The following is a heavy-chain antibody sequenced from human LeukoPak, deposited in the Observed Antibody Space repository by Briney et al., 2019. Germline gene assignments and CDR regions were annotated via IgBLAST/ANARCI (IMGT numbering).Heavy chain of an antibody. D-gene: IGHD3-22*01. CDR2: ISSSGSTI. CDR1: GFTFSDYY. J-gene: IGHJ4*02. CDR3: ARAGVDYYDSSGQLDY. V-gene: IGHV3-11*01. Sequence: PGRSLRLSCAASGFTFSDYYMSWIRQAPGKGLEWVSYISSSGSTIYYADSVKGRFTISRDNAKNSLYLQMNSLRAEDTAVYYCARAGVDYYDSSGQLDYWGQGTLVTVSS.